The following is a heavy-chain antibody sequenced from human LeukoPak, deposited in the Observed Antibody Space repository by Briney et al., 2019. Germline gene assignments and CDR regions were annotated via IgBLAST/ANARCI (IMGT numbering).Heavy chain of an antibody. Sequence: GGSLRLSCAASGFTFSSYSMNWVRQAPGKGLEWVSSISSSSSYIYYADSVKGRFTISRDNAKNSLYLQMNSLRAEDTAVYYCARVGDWGSSFDYWGQGTLVTVSS. CDR3: ARVGDWGSSFDY. J-gene: IGHJ4*02. CDR1: GFTFSSYS. CDR2: ISSSSSYI. D-gene: IGHD7-27*01. V-gene: IGHV3-21*01.